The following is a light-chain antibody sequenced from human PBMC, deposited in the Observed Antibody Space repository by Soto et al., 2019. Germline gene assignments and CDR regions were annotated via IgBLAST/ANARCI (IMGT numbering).Light chain of an antibody. Sequence: EIVLTQSPATLSLSPGERATLSCRASQSISSSLAWYQQRPGQAPRLLIYDASRRATGIPARFSGSGSGTDFTLIISSLEPEDFAVYYCQQRSNWPLTFGGGTKVE. CDR2: DAS. CDR1: QSISSS. V-gene: IGKV3-11*01. J-gene: IGKJ4*01. CDR3: QQRSNWPLT.